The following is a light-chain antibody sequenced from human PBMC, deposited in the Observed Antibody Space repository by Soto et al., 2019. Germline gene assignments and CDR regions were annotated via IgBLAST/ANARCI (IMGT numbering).Light chain of an antibody. V-gene: IGKV1-5*02. J-gene: IGKJ4*01. CDR1: QSISSW. CDR2: DAY. Sequence: DIQMTQSPSTLPAFLGERAPILCGASQSISSWLAWYQQKPGKAPKLLIYDAYSLESGTPSRFSGRRSGTEFTLTIASVQPEDFATYYCQQYSSYSPLTFGGGTKVDIK. CDR3: QQYSSYSPLT.